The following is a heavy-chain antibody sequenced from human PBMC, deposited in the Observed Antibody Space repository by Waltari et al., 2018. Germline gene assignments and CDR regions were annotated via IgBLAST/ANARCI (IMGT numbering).Heavy chain of an antibody. CDR3: TRERRQLELVASFDV. V-gene: IGHV4-4*07. J-gene: IGHJ3*01. CDR2: IYSSGST. D-gene: IGHD1-1*01. Sequence: QVQLQESGPGLVKSSETLSLTCTISGGPIRSYYWSWIRQPAGKGLEWIGRIYSSGSTHYRPFLDSRVSRSIDTSTNQCALKLKSVTAADTAIYYCTRERRQLELVASFDVWGHGTKVSVSS. CDR1: GGPIRSYY.